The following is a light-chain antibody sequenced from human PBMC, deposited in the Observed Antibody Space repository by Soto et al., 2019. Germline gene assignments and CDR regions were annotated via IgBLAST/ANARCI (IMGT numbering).Light chain of an antibody. CDR3: QSFDTSLNRV. J-gene: IGLJ2*01. CDR2: ANS. V-gene: IGLV1-40*01. Sequence: QSVLTQPPSVSGAPGQRVSISCTGGSSNIGAGYDVHWYKQLPGTAPKLLIYANSNRPSGVPDRFSGSKSGTSASLAITGLQADDEADYYCQSFDTSLNRVFGGGTKLTVL. CDR1: SSNIGAGYD.